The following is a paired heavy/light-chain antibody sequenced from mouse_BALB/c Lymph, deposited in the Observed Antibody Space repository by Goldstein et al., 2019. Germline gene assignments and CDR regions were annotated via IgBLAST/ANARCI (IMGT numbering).Light chain of an antibody. V-gene: IGKV4-57*01. CDR2: STS. CDR3: LQRSRYPYT. CDR1: SSVSY. Sequence: QIVLTQSPAIMSASPGEKVTITCSAGSSVSYMHWFQQKPGTSPKLWIYSTSNLASGVPARFSGSGSGTSYSLTISRMEAEDAATYYCLQRSRYPYTFGGGTKLEIK. J-gene: IGKJ2*01.
Heavy chain of an antibody. J-gene: IGHJ3*01. D-gene: IGHD2-1*01. Sequence: QVQLKESGPDLVAPSQSLSITCTVSGFSLNDYGVHWVRQPPGKGLEWLGVIWPGGSTNYNSALMSRLSFNKDNSKSQVFLKMTSLQTDDTAMYYCARDGFGNSWFAYWGLGTLVSVSA. CDR2: IWPGGST. V-gene: IGHV2-9*02. CDR3: ARDGFGNSWFAY. CDR1: GFSLNDYG.